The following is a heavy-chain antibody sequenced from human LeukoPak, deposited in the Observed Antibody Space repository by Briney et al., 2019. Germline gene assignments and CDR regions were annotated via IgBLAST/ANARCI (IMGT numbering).Heavy chain of an antibody. Sequence: PGGSLRLSRAVSGLTVTSTFMTWVRQAPGKGLEWVSVTYPEGDTYYADSVKGRFTASRDTSENTLYLQMNSLGAEDSGVYYCAGRRPVSCNLCFVYLGQGSLVTVSS. CDR3: AGRRPVSCNLCFVY. V-gene: IGHV3-66*02. CDR2: TYPEGDT. J-gene: IGHJ4*02. D-gene: IGHD1-1*01. CDR1: GLTVTSTF.